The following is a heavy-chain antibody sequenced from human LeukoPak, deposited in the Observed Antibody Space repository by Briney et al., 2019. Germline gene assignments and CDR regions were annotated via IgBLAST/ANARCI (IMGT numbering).Heavy chain of an antibody. Sequence: PSETLSLTCTVSGYSISSGYYWGWIRQPPGKGLEWIGSIYHSGSTYYNPSLESRVTISVDTSKNQFSLKLSSVTAADTAVYYCARVIGGSYYRDYYYYMDVWGKGTTVTVSS. CDR2: IYHSGST. CDR3: ARVIGGSYYRDYYYYMDV. J-gene: IGHJ6*03. D-gene: IGHD1-26*01. V-gene: IGHV4-38-2*02. CDR1: GYSISSGYY.